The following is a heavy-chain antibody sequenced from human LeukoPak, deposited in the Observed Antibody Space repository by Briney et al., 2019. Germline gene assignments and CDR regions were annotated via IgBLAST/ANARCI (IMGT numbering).Heavy chain of an antibody. CDR1: GFISNYW. CDR2: INSDGSKT. Sequence: GGSLRLSCEASGFISNYWMHWVRQPPGKGLVWVSRINSDGSKTYYADSVKGRFIISRDNAKNTLYLQMSSLRSEDTAVYYCARVHPAYSYGSGFSDYWGQGTLVTVSS. V-gene: IGHV3-74*01. D-gene: IGHD3-22*01. CDR3: ARVHPAYSYGSGFSDY. J-gene: IGHJ4*02.